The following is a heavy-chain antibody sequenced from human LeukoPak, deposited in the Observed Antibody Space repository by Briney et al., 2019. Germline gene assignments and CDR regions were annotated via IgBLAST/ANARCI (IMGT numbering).Heavy chain of an antibody. D-gene: IGHD4-23*01. V-gene: IGHV3-64D*06. J-gene: IGHJ4*02. CDR3: VKDRWVDY. CDR1: GFTISSYA. CDR2: ISSDGGST. Sequence: GGSLRLSCSVSGFTISSYAMHWVRQAPGKGLEYVSSISSDGGSTFYADSVKGRFTVSRDNSKNTLSLQMSSLRTEDTAVYYCVKDRWVDYWGQGTLVTVSS.